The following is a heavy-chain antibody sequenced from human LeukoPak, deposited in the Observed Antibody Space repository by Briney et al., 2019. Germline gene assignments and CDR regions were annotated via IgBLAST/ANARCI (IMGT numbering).Heavy chain of an antibody. CDR3: ASCTQNHYSSWYVRSYYYYYMDV. CDR2: IYYSGNT. CDR1: GVSISSSNSY. D-gene: IGHD6-13*01. J-gene: IGHJ6*03. Sequence: KPSETLSLTCTVSGVSISSSNSYWGWIRQPPGKGLEWIGSIYYSGNTYYNASLKSQVSISIDTSKNQFPLRLTSVTAADTAVYYCASCTQNHYSSWYVRSYYYYYMDVWGKGTTVTVSS. V-gene: IGHV4-39*01.